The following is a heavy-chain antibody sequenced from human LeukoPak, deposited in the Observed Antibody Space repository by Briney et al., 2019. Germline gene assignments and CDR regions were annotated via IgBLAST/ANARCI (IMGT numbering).Heavy chain of an antibody. CDR1: GFTFSSYG. D-gene: IGHD6-19*01. CDR2: ISGSGGST. J-gene: IGHJ3*02. Sequence: PGGSLRLSCAASGFTFSSYGMSWVRQAPGKELEWVSAISGSGGSTYYADSVKGRFTISRDNSKNTLYLQMNSLRAEDTAVYYCAKDRIPGIAVAGTDAFDIWGQGTMVTVSS. V-gene: IGHV3-23*01. CDR3: AKDRIPGIAVAGTDAFDI.